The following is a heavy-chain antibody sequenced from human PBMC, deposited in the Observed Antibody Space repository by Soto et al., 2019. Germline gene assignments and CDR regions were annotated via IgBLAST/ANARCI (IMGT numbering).Heavy chain of an antibody. J-gene: IGHJ4*02. D-gene: IGHD2-21*02. Sequence: GGSLRLSCAASGFTFSSYDMHWVRQATGKGLEWVSAIGTAGDTYYPGSVKGRFTISRENAKNSLYLQMNSLRAEDTAVYYCARVSERDWHLLFDYWGQGTLVTVSS. CDR1: GFTFSSYD. V-gene: IGHV3-13*01. CDR2: IGTAGDT. CDR3: ARVSERDWHLLFDY.